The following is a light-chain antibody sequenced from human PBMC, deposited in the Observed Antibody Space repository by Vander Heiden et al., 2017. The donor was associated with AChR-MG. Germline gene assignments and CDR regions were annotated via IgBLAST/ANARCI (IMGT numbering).Light chain of an antibody. CDR1: HGISSY. V-gene: IGKV1-27*01. Sequence: DIQLTPSPSSLSASVGDRVTITCRVSHGISSYLNWYRQQPGKVPKLLIYSASNLQSGVPSLFSGSGSGTDFTLTISSLQPEDVATYYGQRTYKAPQSFGQGTKVEIK. CDR3: QRTYKAPQS. CDR2: SAS. J-gene: IGKJ1*01.